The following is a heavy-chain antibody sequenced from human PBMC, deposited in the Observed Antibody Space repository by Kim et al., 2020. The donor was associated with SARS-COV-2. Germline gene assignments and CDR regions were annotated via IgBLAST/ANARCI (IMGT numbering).Heavy chain of an antibody. CDR1: GFTFSNHV. CDR2: ISATGGKT. D-gene: IGHD1-20*01. Sequence: GGSLRLSCAASGFTFSNHVINWVRQAPGKGLEWVSGISATGGKTYYADSVKGRFTISRDSSKNSVYLQMNSLRAEDSALYYCARPGPFNWNPLDNWGQGT. J-gene: IGHJ4*02. CDR3: ARPGPFNWNPLDN. V-gene: IGHV3-23*01.